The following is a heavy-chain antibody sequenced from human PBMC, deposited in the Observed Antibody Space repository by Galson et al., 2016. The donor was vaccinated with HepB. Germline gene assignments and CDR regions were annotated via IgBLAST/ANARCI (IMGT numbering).Heavy chain of an antibody. CDR1: GFTFSIFA. D-gene: IGHD2-2*01. J-gene: IGHJ4*02. Sequence: SLRLSCAASGFTFSIFAMHWVRQAPGKGLEWVAAVSYDGNNKYFADSVKGRFSISRDNSKNTVSLQMSSLRGEDTAVYYCVKQAPAALHSHFDFWGQGTLVTVSS. V-gene: IGHV3-30*18. CDR2: VSYDGNNK. CDR3: VKQAPAALHSHFDF.